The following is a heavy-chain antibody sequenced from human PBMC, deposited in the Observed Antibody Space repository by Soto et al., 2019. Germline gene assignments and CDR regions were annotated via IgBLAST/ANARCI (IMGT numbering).Heavy chain of an antibody. CDR2: IYYSGST. CDR3: ARDHRGYCSGGSCYRYFDY. D-gene: IGHD2-15*01. CDR1: GGSISSGGYY. J-gene: IGHJ4*02. V-gene: IGHV4-31*03. Sequence: QVQLQESGPGLVKPSQTLSLTCTVSGGSISSGGYYWSWIRQHPGKGLEWIGYIYYSGSTYYNPSLKIRVTISVDTSKNQFSLKLSSVTAADTAVYYCARDHRGYCSGGSCYRYFDYWGQGTLVTVSS.